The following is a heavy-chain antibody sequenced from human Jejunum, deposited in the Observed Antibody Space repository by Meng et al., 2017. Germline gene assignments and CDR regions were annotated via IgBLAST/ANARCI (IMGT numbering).Heavy chain of an antibody. CDR1: GFTFSNHS. J-gene: IGHJ3*02. D-gene: IGHD2-2*01. V-gene: IGHV3-23*01. CDR2: ISAGDGTA. Sequence: GESLKISCAASGFTFSNHSMRWVRQAPGKGLEWVSSISAGDGTAYYADSVKGRFTISRDNSKNTLYLQMNSLRAEDTAVYYCAKLIPIWGQGTVVTVSS. CDR3: AKLIPI.